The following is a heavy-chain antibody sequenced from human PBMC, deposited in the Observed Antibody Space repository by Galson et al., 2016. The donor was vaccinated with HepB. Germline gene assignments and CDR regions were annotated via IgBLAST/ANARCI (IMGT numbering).Heavy chain of an antibody. V-gene: IGHV3-74*01. CDR3: ASLGSLGSFSRGLY. CDR1: GFNFITTW. J-gene: IGHJ4*02. CDR2: INGDGRIT. D-gene: IGHD3-10*01. Sequence: SLRLSCAASGFNFITTWMHWVRQSPGKGLVWVSRINGDGRITNYADSVRGRFTISRDNAKNTVSLQMNSLRAEDTAVYYCASLGSLGSFSRGLYWGQGTLVTVSS.